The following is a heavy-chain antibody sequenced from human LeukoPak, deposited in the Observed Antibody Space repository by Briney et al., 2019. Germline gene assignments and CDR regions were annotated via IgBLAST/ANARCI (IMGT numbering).Heavy chain of an antibody. CDR2: IYYSGST. J-gene: IGHJ4*02. D-gene: IGHD6-6*01. CDR3: ASTYSSSSLIDY. CDR1: GGSISSSSYY. Sequence: PLETLSLTCTVSGGSISSSSYYWGWIRQPPGKGLEWIGSIYYSGSTYYNPSLKSRVTISVDTSKNQFSLKLSSVTAADTAVYYCASTYSSSSLIDYWGQGTLATVSS. V-gene: IGHV4-39*01.